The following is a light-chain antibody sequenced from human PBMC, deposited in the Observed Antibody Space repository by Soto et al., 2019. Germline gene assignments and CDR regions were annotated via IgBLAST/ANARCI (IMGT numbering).Light chain of an antibody. CDR3: QQYCSSPYT. Sequence: EIVLTQSPGTLSLSPGERATLSCRASQSVSSNYLAWYQQKPGQTPRLLIYGASSRATGIPERFSGSGSGTDFTLTISRLEPEDFAVYYCQQYCSSPYTFGQGTKLEIK. J-gene: IGKJ2*01. V-gene: IGKV3-20*01. CDR2: GAS. CDR1: QSVSSNY.